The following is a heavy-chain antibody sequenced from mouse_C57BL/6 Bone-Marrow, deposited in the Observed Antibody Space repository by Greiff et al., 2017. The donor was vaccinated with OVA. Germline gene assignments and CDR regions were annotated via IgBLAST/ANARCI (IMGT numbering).Heavy chain of an antibody. J-gene: IGHJ2*01. Sequence: QVQLKESGAELVRPGASVTLSCKASGYTFTDYEMHWVKQTPVHGLEWIGAIDPETGGTAYNQKFKGKAILTADKSSSTAYMELRSLTSEDSAVYYCTRVFCPFITTVVADYWGQGTTLTVSA. CDR3: TRVFCPFITTVVADY. V-gene: IGHV1-15*01. D-gene: IGHD1-1*01. CDR1: GYTFTDYE. CDR2: IDPETGGT.